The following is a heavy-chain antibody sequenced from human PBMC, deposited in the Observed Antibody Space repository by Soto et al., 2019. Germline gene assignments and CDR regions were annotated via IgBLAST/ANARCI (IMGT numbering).Heavy chain of an antibody. CDR3: AKDEGYCSGGSCYYYYYMDV. D-gene: IGHD2-15*01. V-gene: IGHV3-23*01. J-gene: IGHJ6*03. CDR2: ISGSGGST. CDR1: GFTFSSYA. Sequence: EVQLLESGGGLVQPGGSLRLSCAASGFTFSSYAMSWVRQAPGKGLEWVSAISGSGGSTYYADSVKGRFTISRDNSKNTLYLQMNSLRAEATAVYYCAKDEGYCSGGSCYYYYYMDVWGKGTTVTVSS.